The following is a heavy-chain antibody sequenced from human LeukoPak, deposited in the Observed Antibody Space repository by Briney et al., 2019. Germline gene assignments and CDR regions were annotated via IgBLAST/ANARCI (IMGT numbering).Heavy chain of an antibody. CDR1: GYSISSGNY. D-gene: IGHD2-2*01. J-gene: IGHJ5*02. V-gene: IGHV4-38-2*02. CDR2: IHHSGNT. Sequence: SETLSLTCTVSGYSISSGNYWGWIRQPPGKGLEWIGSIHHSGNTHYSPSLRSRITISVDTSNNRFSLNLRSVTAADTAVYYCARINYCSTIKCPGWFDPWGQGTLVTVSS. CDR3: ARINYCSTIKCPGWFDP.